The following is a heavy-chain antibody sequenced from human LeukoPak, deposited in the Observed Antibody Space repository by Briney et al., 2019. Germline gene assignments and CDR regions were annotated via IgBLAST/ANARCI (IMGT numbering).Heavy chain of an antibody. V-gene: IGHV3-23*01. CDR1: GFTFSSYA. CDR3: AKGGNYDYVWGSYRFDC. CDR2: ISGSGGST. J-gene: IGHJ4*02. Sequence: GGSLGLSCAASGFTFSSYAMSWVRQAPGKGLEWVSAISGSGGSTYYADSVKGRFTISRDNSKNTLYLQMNSLRAEDTAVYYCAKGGNYDYVWGSYRFDCWGQGTLVTVSS. D-gene: IGHD3-16*02.